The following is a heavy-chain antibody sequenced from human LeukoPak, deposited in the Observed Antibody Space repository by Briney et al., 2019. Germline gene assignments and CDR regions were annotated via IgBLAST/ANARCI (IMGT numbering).Heavy chain of an antibody. D-gene: IGHD1-26*01. CDR1: GGSFSGYY. Sequence: SETLSLTCAVYGGSFSGYYWSWIRQPPGKGLEWIGEINHSGSTNYNPSLKSRVTISVDTSKNQFSLKLSSATAADTAVYYCARVRWELLGDAFDIWGQGTMVTVSS. CDR2: INHSGST. CDR3: ARVRWELLGDAFDI. V-gene: IGHV4-34*01. J-gene: IGHJ3*02.